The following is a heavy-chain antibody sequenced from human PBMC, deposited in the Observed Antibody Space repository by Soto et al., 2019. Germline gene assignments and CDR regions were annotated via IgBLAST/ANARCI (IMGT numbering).Heavy chain of an antibody. Sequence: QVQLVQSGAEVRKPGASVKVSCKASGYTFSNYGLSWVRQAPGQGLEWMGWISDYNGNTHYAQKLQGRLIMTTETATRTDYVELITLTSDDTALYLCMREVYYAGSATYSPPRYYGMDVWVQGTTVAVSS. V-gene: IGHV1-18*01. CDR3: MREVYYAGSATYSPPRYYGMDV. CDR1: GYTFSNYG. J-gene: IGHJ6*02. D-gene: IGHD3-10*01. CDR2: ISDYNGNT.